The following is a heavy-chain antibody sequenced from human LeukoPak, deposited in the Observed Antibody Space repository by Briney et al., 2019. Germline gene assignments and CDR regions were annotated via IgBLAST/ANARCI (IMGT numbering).Heavy chain of an antibody. CDR3: VRADRSGYFGNVVAFDI. CDR1: GGSINSGSYS. D-gene: IGHD3-22*01. V-gene: IGHV4-61*02. CDR2: IHISGST. J-gene: IGHJ3*02. Sequence: PSQTLSLTCTVSGGSINSGSYSWTWIRQPAGKGLEWIGRIHISGSTDYTPSLKSRLTISVDTSKNQFSLKLSSVTAADTAVYYCVRADRSGYFGNVVAFDIWGQGTMVTVSS.